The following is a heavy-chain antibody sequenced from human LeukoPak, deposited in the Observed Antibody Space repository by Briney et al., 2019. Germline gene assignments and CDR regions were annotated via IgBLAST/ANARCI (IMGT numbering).Heavy chain of an antibody. J-gene: IGHJ4*02. D-gene: IGHD4-11*01. Sequence: GRSLRLSCAASGFTFSSYGMHWVRQAPGKGLEWVAVISYDGSNKYYADSVKGRFTISRDNSKNTLYLQMNSLRAEDTAVYYCAKWIPMTTVTGGDYWGQGTLVTVSS. CDR2: ISYDGSNK. V-gene: IGHV3-30*18. CDR3: AKWIPMTTVTGGDY. CDR1: GFTFSSYG.